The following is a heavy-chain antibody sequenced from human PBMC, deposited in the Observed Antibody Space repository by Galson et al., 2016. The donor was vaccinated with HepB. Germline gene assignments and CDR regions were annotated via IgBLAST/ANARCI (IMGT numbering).Heavy chain of an antibody. J-gene: IGHJ4*02. CDR1: GITFSTYD. D-gene: IGHD1-14*01. Sequence: SLRLSCAASGITFSTYDMHWVRQGIGRGLEWVSAIGIAGDTYYPGSVKGRFTVSRENAKSSVYLQMNSLSAADTAVYYCATGNWNHMENWGQGTRVTVSP. CDR3: ATGNWNHMEN. V-gene: IGHV3-13*01. CDR2: IGIAGDT.